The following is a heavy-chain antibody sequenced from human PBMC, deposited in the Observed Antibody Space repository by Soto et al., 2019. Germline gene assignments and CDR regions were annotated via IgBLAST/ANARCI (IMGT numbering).Heavy chain of an antibody. CDR2: VSGSGAST. J-gene: IGHJ6*02. D-gene: IGHD6-6*01. Sequence: EVQVLESGGGLVQPGGSLRLSCAASGFTFSSYAMNWVRQAPGKGLEWVSGVSGSGASTHYADSVKGRFTISRDNSKNTVYLEITSLRADDTAIDYCAKDLDYSSSSEMDYYYGMDVWGQGTTVTVSS. V-gene: IGHV3-23*01. CDR3: AKDLDYSSSSEMDYYYGMDV. CDR1: GFTFSSYA.